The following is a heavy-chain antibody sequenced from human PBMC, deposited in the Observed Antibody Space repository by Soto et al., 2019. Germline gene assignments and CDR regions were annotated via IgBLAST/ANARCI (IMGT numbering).Heavy chain of an antibody. Sequence: GGSLRLSCAASGFTFSSYAMSWVRQAPGKGLEWVSAISGSGGSTYYADSVKGRFTISRDNSKNTLYLQMNSLRAEDTAVYYCAKDRAADLLRYFDWPKAPYYYYGMDVWGQGTTVTVSS. CDR1: GFTFSSYA. J-gene: IGHJ6*02. D-gene: IGHD3-9*01. CDR3: AKDRAADLLRYFDWPKAPYYYYGMDV. V-gene: IGHV3-23*01. CDR2: ISGSGGST.